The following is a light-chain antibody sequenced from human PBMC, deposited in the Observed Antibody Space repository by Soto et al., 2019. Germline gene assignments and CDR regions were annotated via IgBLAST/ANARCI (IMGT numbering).Light chain of an antibody. V-gene: IGKV3-20*01. Sequence: EIVLTQSPGTLSLSPGERATLSCRASQSVSSRYLAWYQQKPGQAPRLLIYGASSRATGIPDRFSGSGYGTDFTLTISRLEPEDCAVYYCQQYGSSPWISFGQGTRLEIK. CDR1: QSVSSRY. J-gene: IGKJ5*01. CDR2: GAS. CDR3: QQYGSSPWIS.